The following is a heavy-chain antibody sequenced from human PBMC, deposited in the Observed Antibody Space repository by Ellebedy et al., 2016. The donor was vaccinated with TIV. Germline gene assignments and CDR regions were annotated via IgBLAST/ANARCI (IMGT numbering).Heavy chain of an antibody. D-gene: IGHD3-22*01. J-gene: IGHJ5*02. Sequence: GESLKISCATSGFIFSDYAISWVRQPPGKGLEWVSTISGRGVSTFAADSVKGRFTIARDFSKRTVYLQMNSLRVEDTAVYFCATRGHSIGWFADWGQGTLVTVSS. CDR2: ISGRGVST. CDR1: GFIFSDYA. V-gene: IGHV3-23*01. CDR3: ATRGHSIGWFAD.